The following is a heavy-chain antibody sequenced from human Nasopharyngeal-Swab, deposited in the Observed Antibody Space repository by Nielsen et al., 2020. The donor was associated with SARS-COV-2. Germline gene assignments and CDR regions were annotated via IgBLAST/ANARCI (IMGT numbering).Heavy chain of an antibody. D-gene: IGHD3-3*01. CDR3: ARDLFEENTIFGVVRQNWFDP. Sequence: ASVKVSCKASGDTFTSYGISWVRQAPGQGLEGMGWISAYNGNTNYAQKLQGRVTMTTDTSTSTAYMELRSLRSDDTAVYYCARDLFEENTIFGVVRQNWFDPWGQGTLVTVSS. V-gene: IGHV1-18*04. J-gene: IGHJ5*02. CDR1: GDTFTSYG. CDR2: ISAYNGNT.